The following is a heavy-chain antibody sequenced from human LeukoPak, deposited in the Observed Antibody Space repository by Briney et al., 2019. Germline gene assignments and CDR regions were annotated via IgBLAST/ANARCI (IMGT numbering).Heavy chain of an antibody. J-gene: IGHJ4*02. D-gene: IGHD2-2*01. CDR3: TTIEYQSAWLFDY. CDR1: GFTFSDYY. CDR2: ISSSGSTI. Sequence: GGSLRLSCVASGFTFSDYYMSWIRQAPGKGLEWVSYISSSGSTIYYADSVKGRFTISRDNAKNSLYLQMNSLRAEDTAVYYCTTIEYQSAWLFDYWGQGTLVTVSS. V-gene: IGHV3-11*01.